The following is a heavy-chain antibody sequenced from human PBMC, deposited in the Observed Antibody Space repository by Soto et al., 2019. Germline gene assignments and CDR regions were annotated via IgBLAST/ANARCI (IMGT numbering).Heavy chain of an antibody. CDR3: ARHPGMDV. Sequence: QQQLEESGPGLVMPSETLSLTCTVSSGSISRNSYYWGWIRQPPGKGLEWIASINYSGSRYYNPSLKSRVTISIDTSNSQFSLKMSSVTAADTAVYYCARHPGMDVWGQGTTVTVSS. CDR2: INYSGSR. V-gene: IGHV4-39*01. J-gene: IGHJ6*02. CDR1: SGSISRNSYY.